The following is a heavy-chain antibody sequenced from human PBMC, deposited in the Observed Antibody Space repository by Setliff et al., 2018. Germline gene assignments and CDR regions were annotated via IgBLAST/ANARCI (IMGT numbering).Heavy chain of an antibody. CDR1: GYSISSGYY. CDR2: IYYSGST. CDR3: ARDPLTTNRRRAFDI. Sequence: TLSLTCAVSGYSISSGYYWGWIRQPPGKGLEWIGYIYYSGSTYYNPSLKSRVTISVDTSKNQFSLKLSSVTAADTAVYYCARDPLTTNRRRAFDIWGQGTMVT. V-gene: IGHV4-31*11. D-gene: IGHD4-17*01. J-gene: IGHJ3*02.